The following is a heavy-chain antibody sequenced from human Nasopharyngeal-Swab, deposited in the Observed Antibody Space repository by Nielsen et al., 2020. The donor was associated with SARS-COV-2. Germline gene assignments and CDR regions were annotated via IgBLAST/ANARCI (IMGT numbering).Heavy chain of an antibody. D-gene: IGHD1/OR15-1a*01. CDR3: ARERTAPGTLYYFDY. J-gene: IGHJ4*02. Sequence: RQAPGKGLEWMGFIHQSGSTTYSPSLKSRLTRSVDTSKNQFSLKLTSVTAADTALYYCARERTAPGTLYYFDYWGQGTPVTVSS. CDR2: IHQSGST. V-gene: IGHV4-30-2*05.